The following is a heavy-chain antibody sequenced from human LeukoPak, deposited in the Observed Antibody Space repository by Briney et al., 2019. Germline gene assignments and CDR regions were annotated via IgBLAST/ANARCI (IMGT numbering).Heavy chain of an antibody. CDR2: ISYNGRT. CDR3: ARHLDSSGYYYVFDY. J-gene: IGHJ4*02. V-gene: IGHV4-59*08. CDR1: GGSISSYY. Sequence: PSETLSLTCTVSGGSISSYYWSWIRQPPGKGLEWIADISYNGRTDYNPSLKSRVTISVDTYRNQFSLKVRSVTGADTAVDYCARHLDSSGYYYVFDYWGQGTLVTVSS. D-gene: IGHD3-22*01.